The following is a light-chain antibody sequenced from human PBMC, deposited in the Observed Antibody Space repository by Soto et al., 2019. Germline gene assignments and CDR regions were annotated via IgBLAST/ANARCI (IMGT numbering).Light chain of an antibody. CDR1: QSVSSYY. Sequence: EIVLTQSPGTLSLSPGERATLSCRASQSVSSYYLAWYQQKPGQDPRILIYGASSRATGIPDRFSGSGSGTDFTLPISRLEPEDFAVYYCQQYGTSPPWTFGQGTKVEIK. V-gene: IGKV3-20*01. CDR2: GAS. CDR3: QQYGTSPPWT. J-gene: IGKJ1*01.